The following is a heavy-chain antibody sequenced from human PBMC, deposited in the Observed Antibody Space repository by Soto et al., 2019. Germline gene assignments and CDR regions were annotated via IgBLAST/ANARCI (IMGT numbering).Heavy chain of an antibody. CDR3: AKDRIFGVVTGYYYYYGMDV. J-gene: IGHJ6*01. Sequence: PGGSLRLSCAASGFTFSSYGMHWVRQAPGKGLEWVAVISYDGSNKYYADSVKGRFTISRDNSKNTLYLQMNSLRAEDTAVYYCAKDRIFGVVTGYYYYYGMDVWGQGTTVTVSS. CDR2: ISYDGSNK. CDR1: GFTFSSYG. D-gene: IGHD3-3*02. V-gene: IGHV3-30*18.